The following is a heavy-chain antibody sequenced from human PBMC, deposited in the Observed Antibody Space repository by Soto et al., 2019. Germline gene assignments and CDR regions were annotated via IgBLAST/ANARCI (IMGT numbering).Heavy chain of an antibody. V-gene: IGHV1-18*01. D-gene: IGHD3-3*01. J-gene: IGHJ4*02. CDR3: ARDRSAPTYYDFWSGYYPAFDY. CDR2: ISAYNGNT. Sequence: GASVKVSCKASGYTFTSYGIGWVRQAPGQGLEWMGWISAYNGNTNYAQKLQGRVTMTTDTSTSTAYMELRSLRSDDTAVYYCARDRSAPTYYDFWSGYYPAFDYWGQGTLVTVSS. CDR1: GYTFTSYG.